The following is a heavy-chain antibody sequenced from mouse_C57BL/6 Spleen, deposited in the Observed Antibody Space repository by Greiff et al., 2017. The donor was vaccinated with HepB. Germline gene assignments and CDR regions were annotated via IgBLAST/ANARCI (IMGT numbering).Heavy chain of an antibody. Sequence: EVQLVESGGGLVQPGGSMKLSCAASGFTFSDAWMDWVRQSPEKGLEWVAEIRNKANNHATYYAVSVKGRFTISRDDSKSSVYLQMHSLRAEDTGIYYFTPHYHGEENRYFDVWGTGTTVTVSS. CDR2: IRNKANNHAT. D-gene: IGHD1-2*01. CDR1: GFTFSDAW. CDR3: TPHYHGEENRYFDV. J-gene: IGHJ1*03. V-gene: IGHV6-6*01.